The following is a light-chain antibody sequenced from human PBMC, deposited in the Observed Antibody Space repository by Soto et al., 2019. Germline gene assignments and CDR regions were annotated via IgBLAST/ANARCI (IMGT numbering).Light chain of an antibody. J-gene: IGLJ3*02. CDR2: EVS. Sequence: QSVLTQPASVSGSPGQSITISCTGNSSDVGGYNYVSWYQQHPGKAPKLMIYEVSNRPSGVSNRFSGSKSGNTASLTISGLQDEDEADYYCSSYTSSSTLVFGGGTKLTVL. V-gene: IGLV2-14*01. CDR3: SSYTSSSTLV. CDR1: SSDVGGYNY.